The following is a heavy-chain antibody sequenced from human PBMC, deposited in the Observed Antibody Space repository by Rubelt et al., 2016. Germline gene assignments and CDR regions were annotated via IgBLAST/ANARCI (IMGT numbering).Heavy chain of an antibody. Sequence: QVQLVQSGAEVKKPGASVKVSCKASGYTFTSYGISWVRQAPGQGLEWMGGIIPIFGTANYGQTFQGRVTITADESTSAAYMELSSLRSEDTAVYYCARDGWGVGATLIDYWGQGTLVTVSS. CDR1: GYTFTSYG. CDR3: ARDGWGVGATLIDY. V-gene: IGHV1-69*13. CDR2: IIPIFGTA. D-gene: IGHD1-26*01. J-gene: IGHJ4*02.